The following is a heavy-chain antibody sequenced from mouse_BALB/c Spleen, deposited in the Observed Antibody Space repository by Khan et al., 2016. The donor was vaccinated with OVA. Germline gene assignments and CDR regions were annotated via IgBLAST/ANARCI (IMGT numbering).Heavy chain of an antibody. Sequence: VQLQQSGAELARPGASVKMSCKASGYTFTSYTMHWVKQRPGQGLEWIGYINPSSSYPNYNQKFKDKATLTADKSSSTAYMQLSSLTSEDSAVYYCTRAGAYYRSDGWFAYWGQGTLVTVSA. CDR3: TRAGAYYRSDGWFAY. V-gene: IGHV1-4*01. CDR2: INPSSSYP. D-gene: IGHD2-14*01. J-gene: IGHJ3*01. CDR1: GYTFTSYT.